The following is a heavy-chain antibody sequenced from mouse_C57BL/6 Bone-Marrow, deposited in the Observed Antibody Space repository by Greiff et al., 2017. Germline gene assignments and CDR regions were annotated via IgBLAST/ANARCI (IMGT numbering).Heavy chain of an antibody. CDR2: ISGGGGNT. Sequence: EVNLVESGGGLVKPGGSLKLSCAASGFTFSSYTLSWVRQTPEKRLEWVATISGGGGNTYYPDSVKGRFTISRDNAKNTLYLQMSSLRSEDTALYYCARRGSSYFDYWGQGTTLTVSS. CDR3: ARRGSSYFDY. CDR1: GFTFSSYT. V-gene: IGHV5-9*01. J-gene: IGHJ2*01.